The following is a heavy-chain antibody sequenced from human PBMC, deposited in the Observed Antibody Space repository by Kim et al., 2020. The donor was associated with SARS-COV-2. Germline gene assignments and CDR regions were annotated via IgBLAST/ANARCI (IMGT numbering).Heavy chain of an antibody. D-gene: IGHD3-9*01. CDR3: ARARSIYDIGGC. Sequence: YYADSVKGRFTISRDNSKNTMYLQMNSLRAEDTDVYYCARARSIYDIGGCWGQGTLVTVSS. J-gene: IGHJ4*02. V-gene: IGHV3-30*01.